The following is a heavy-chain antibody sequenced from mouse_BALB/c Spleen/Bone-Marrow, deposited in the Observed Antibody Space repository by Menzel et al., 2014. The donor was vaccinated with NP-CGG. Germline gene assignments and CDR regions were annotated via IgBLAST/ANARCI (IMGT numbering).Heavy chain of an antibody. D-gene: IGHD4-1*01. CDR1: GFTFTDYY. J-gene: IGHJ4*01. Sequence: EVKLEESGGGLVQPGGSLRLSCATSGFTFTDYYMSWVRQPPGKALEWLGFIRNKANGYTTEYSASVKGRFTISRDNSQTILYLQMNTLRAEDSATYYCTSLLTFYATDYWGQGTSVTASS. CDR3: TSLLTFYATDY. V-gene: IGHV7-3*02. CDR2: IRNKANGYTT.